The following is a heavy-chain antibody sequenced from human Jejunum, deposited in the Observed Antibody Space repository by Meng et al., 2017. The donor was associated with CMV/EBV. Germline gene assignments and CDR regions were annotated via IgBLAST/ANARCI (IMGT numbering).Heavy chain of an antibody. D-gene: IGHD3-16*01. CDR2: IYYSGST. J-gene: IGHJ6*02. CDR1: GGSGSSGSYY. Sequence: GGSGSSGSYYWSWIRQPPGKGLEWIGYIYYSGSTNYNPSLKSRVTISVDTSKNQFSLKLSSVTAADTAVYYCARDGATYYDYGMDVWGQGTTVTVSS. V-gene: IGHV4-61*01. CDR3: ARDGATYYDYGMDV.